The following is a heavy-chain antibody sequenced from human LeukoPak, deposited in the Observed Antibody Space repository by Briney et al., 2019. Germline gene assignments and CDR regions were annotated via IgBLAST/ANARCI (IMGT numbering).Heavy chain of an antibody. CDR3: ARHEVVVVVAATPEEYFDY. V-gene: IGHV4-39*01. J-gene: IGHJ4*02. CDR1: GGSISSSSYY. Sequence: SETLSLTCTVSGGSISSSSYYWGWIRQPPGKGLEWIGGIYNSGSTYYNPSLKSRVTISVDTSKNQFSLKLSSVTAADTAVYYCARHEVVVVVAATPEEYFDYWGQGTLVTVSS. D-gene: IGHD2-15*01. CDR2: IYNSGST.